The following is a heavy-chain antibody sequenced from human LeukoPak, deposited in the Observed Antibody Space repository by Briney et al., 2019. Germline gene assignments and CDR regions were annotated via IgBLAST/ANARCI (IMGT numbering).Heavy chain of an antibody. D-gene: IGHD1-26*01. J-gene: IGHJ4*02. Sequence: ASVKVSCKASGNTFTNNGISWVRQATGQGLEWMGWISAYNGNTNYAQKFQGRVTMTTDTSTSTAYMELSSLRSEDMAVYYCARVKSGSYDYWGQGTLVTVSS. CDR1: GNTFTNNG. V-gene: IGHV1-18*03. CDR2: ISAYNGNT. CDR3: ARVKSGSYDY.